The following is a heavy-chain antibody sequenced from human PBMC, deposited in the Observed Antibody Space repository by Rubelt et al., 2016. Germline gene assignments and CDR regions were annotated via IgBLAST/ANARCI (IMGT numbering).Heavy chain of an antibody. Sequence: LSNAGMGVSWIRQPPGKALEWLAHVFSNDEKSYSTSLKSRLAISKDTSKSQVVLTLTNIDPVDTATYYCARRGPAGASSGFDYWGQGTLVTVCS. D-gene: IGHD2-2*01. CDR2: VFSNDEK. CDR3: ARRGPAGASSGFDY. CDR1: LSNAGMG. J-gene: IGHJ4*02. V-gene: IGHV2-26*01.